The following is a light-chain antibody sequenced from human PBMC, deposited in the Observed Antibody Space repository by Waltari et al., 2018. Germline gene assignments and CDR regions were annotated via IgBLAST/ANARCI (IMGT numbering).Light chain of an antibody. V-gene: IGLV3-21*04. CDR3: QVWDSSSDHWV. J-gene: IGLJ3*02. CDR1: NIGSKS. Sequence: SYVLTQPPSVSVAPGKTASISCGGTNIGSKSVHWYQQKPGQAPVLVISYDSDRPSGIPERFSGSNSGNTATLTISRVEAGDEADYYCQVWDSSSDHWVFGGGTKLTVL. CDR2: YDS.